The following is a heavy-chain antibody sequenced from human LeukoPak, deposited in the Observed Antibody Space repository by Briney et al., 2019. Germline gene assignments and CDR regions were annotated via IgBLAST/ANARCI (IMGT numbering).Heavy chain of an antibody. V-gene: IGHV5-51*01. Sequence: GESLKISCKGSGYSFTSYWIGWVRQMPGKGLEWMGIIYPGDSDTRYSPSFQGQVTISADKSISTAYLQWSSLKASDTAIYYCARQRDYSNPEGAFDIWGQGTMVTVSS. CDR1: GYSFTSYW. D-gene: IGHD4-11*01. J-gene: IGHJ3*02. CDR2: IYPGDSDT. CDR3: ARQRDYSNPEGAFDI.